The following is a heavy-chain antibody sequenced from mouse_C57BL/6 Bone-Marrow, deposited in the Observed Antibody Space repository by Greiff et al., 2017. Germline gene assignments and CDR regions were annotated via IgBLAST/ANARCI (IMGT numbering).Heavy chain of an antibody. V-gene: IGHV7-1*01. Sequence: EVQVVESGGGLVQSGRSLRLSCATSGFTFSDFYMEWVRQAPGKGLEWIAASSNNANDYTIEYSASVKGRFIVSRDTSPCILYLQMIALRPEDTADYYGAKDAGYYGINYAMDYWGQGTSVTVSS. CDR2: SSNNANDYTI. CDR1: GFTFSDFY. J-gene: IGHJ4*01. D-gene: IGHD2-1*01. CDR3: AKDAGYYGINYAMDY.